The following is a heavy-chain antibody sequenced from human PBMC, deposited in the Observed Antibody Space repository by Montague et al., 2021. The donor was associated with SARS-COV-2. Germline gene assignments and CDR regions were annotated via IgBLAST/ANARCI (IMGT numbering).Heavy chain of an antibody. V-gene: IGHV4-39*01. CDR2: IYYSGST. CDR1: GGSISSSSYY. J-gene: IGHJ5*02. Sequence: SETLSLTCTVSGGSISSSSYYWGWIRQPPGKGLEWIGSIYYSGSTYYNPSLKSRVTISVDTSKNQFSLKLSSVTAADTAVYYCARSPLLCFGTALGNWFDPWGQGTLVTVSS. D-gene: IGHD3-10*01. CDR3: ARSPLLCFGTALGNWFDP.